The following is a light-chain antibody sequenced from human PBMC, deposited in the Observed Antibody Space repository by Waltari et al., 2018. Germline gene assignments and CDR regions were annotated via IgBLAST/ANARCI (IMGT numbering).Light chain of an antibody. CDR1: SRDVGAYNY. V-gene: IGLV2-14*03. CDR3: ASYVSSSTLEL. J-gene: IGLJ3*02. CDR2: DVS. Sequence: QSALTQPASVSGSPGQPIPTSCTGSSRDVGAYNYVSWYQQHPGKAPRLIIFDVSNRPSGVSNRFSGSKSGNTASLTISGLQAEDEADYYCASYVSSSTLELFGGGTSLTVL.